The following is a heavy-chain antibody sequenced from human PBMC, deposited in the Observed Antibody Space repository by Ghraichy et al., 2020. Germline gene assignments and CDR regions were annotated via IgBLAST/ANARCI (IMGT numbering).Heavy chain of an antibody. V-gene: IGHV3-48*02. CDR3: ARFSGSYSYDLFDY. J-gene: IGHJ4*02. CDR2: ISSSSSTI. Sequence: GVLNISCAASGFTFSSYSMNWVRQAPGKGLEWVSYISSSSSTIYYADSVKGRFTISRDNAKNSLYLQMNSLRDEDTAVYYCARFSGSYSYDLFDYWGQGTLVTVSS. D-gene: IGHD1-26*01. CDR1: GFTFSSYS.